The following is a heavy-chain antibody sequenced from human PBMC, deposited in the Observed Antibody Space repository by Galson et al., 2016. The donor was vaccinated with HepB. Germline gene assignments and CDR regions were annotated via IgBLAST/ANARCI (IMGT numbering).Heavy chain of an antibody. Sequence: SVKVSCKASGYTFTDYYMHWVRQAPGQGLEWMGWINPNSGGTNYAQKFQGRVTMTRDTSISTAYMELSWLRSDDTAVYYCAREKTGGYSHSGYWGQGTLVTVSS. CDR1: GYTFTDYY. V-gene: IGHV1-2*02. J-gene: IGHJ4*02. CDR2: INPNSGGT. CDR3: AREKTGGYSHSGY. D-gene: IGHD6-13*01.